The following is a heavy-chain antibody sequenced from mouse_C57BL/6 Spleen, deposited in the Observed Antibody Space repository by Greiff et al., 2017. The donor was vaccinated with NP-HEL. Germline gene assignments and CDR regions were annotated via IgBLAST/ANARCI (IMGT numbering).Heavy chain of an antibody. CDR1: GFTFSDYG. CDR2: ISSGSSTT. CDR3: ARDCYGSSQYYFDY. V-gene: IGHV5-17*01. D-gene: IGHD1-1*01. J-gene: IGHJ2*01. Sequence: DVMLVESGGGLVKPGGSLKLSCAASGFTFSDYGMHWVRQAPEKGLEWVAYISSGSSTTYYADTVKGRFTIPRDNATNTLFLQMTSLKSEDTAMYYCARDCYGSSQYYFDYWGQGTTLTVSS.